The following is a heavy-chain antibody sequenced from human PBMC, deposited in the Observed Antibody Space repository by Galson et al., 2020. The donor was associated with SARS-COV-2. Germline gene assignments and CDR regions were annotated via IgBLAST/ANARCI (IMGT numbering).Heavy chain of an antibody. V-gene: IGHV4-38-2*01. J-gene: IGHJ5*02. CDR1: GYSISSGYY. CDR3: ARRGYSSSPGWFDP. D-gene: IGHD6-13*01. Sequence: SQTLSLTCAVSGYSISSGYYWGWIRQPPGKGLEWIGSIYHSGSNYYNPSLKSRVTISVDTSKNQCSLKLSSVPAADTAVYYCARRGYSSSPGWFDPWGQGTLVTVSS. CDR2: IYHSGSN.